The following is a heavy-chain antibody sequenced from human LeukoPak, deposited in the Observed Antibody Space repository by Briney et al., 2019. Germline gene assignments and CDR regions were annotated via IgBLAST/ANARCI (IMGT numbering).Heavy chain of an antibody. D-gene: IGHD3-22*01. CDR1: GYTFTSYG. V-gene: IGHV1-18*01. CDR2: ISAYNGNT. Sequence: ASVKVSCKASGYTFTSYGISWVRQAPGQGLEWMGWISAYNGNTNYAQKLQGRVTMTTDTSTSTAYMELRSLRSDDTAAYYCARRVGYYDSSGYYCFGYWGQGTLVTVSS. CDR3: ARRVGYYDSSGYYCFGY. J-gene: IGHJ4*02.